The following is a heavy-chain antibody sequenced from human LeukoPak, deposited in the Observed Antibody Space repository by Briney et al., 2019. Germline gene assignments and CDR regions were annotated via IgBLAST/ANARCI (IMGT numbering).Heavy chain of an antibody. Sequence: GRSLRLSCTASGFTFGDYAMSWFRQAPGKGLEWVGFIRSKAYGGTTEYAASVKGRFTISRDDSKSIAYLQMNSLKTEDTAVYYCTRECLRFGELLLDGLFDAFDIWGQGTMVTVSS. V-gene: IGHV3-49*03. D-gene: IGHD3-10*01. CDR3: TRECLRFGELLLDGLFDAFDI. CDR1: GFTFGDYA. J-gene: IGHJ3*02. CDR2: IRSKAYGGTT.